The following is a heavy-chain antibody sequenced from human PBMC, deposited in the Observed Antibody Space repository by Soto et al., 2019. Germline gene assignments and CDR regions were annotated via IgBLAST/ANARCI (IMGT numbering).Heavy chain of an antibody. J-gene: IGHJ5*02. V-gene: IGHV3-48*01. CDR1: GFTFSSYS. CDR3: ARHPERIAQIGWFDP. Sequence: EVPLVESGGGLVQPGGSLRLSCAASGFTFSSYSMNWVRQAPGKGLEWVSYISSSSSTIYYADSVKGRFTISRENAKNSLYLQMNSLRAEDTAVYYCARHPERIAQIGWFDPWGQGTLVTVSS. CDR2: ISSSSSTI. D-gene: IGHD6-13*01.